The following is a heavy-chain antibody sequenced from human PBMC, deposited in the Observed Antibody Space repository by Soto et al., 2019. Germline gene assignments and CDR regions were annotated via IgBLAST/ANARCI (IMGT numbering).Heavy chain of an antibody. Sequence: SETLSLTCTVSGASITGSSYWSWIRQPAGKGLEWIGRFSLSGTTNYNPSLRSRVTMSADVSKNQFSLRLTSVTAADPALYYCARGMTPPGAPAWYYFDSWGQGTLVTVSS. CDR3: ARGMTPPGAPAWYYFDS. J-gene: IGHJ4*02. D-gene: IGHD2-8*02. CDR1: GASITGSSY. V-gene: IGHV4-4*07. CDR2: FSLSGTT.